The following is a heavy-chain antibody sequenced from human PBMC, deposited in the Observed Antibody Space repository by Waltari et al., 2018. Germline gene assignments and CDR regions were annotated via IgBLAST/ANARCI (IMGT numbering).Heavy chain of an antibody. D-gene: IGHD6-6*01. V-gene: IGHV1-69*04. CDR3: ARSDPSIVARRRNYYYMEV. CDR2: ITPIHDTA. Sequence: QVQLVQSGAEVKKPGSSVKVSCKASGGIFSTYAISWVRQAPGQGLEWMGRITPIHDTANSQQKFQCRVTITADKSTSTAYMELSGLRSEDTAVYYCARSDPSIVARRRNYYYMEVWGKGTTVTVSS. CDR1: GGIFSTYA. J-gene: IGHJ6*03.